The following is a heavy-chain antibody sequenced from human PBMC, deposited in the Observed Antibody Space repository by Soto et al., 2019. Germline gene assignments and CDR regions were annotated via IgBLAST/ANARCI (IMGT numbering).Heavy chain of an antibody. CDR2: IYLSGST. CDR3: ARDGHGMDV. J-gene: IGHJ6*02. Sequence: SETLSITCAVSGGSVTAGGYSWSWVRQPPGKGLEWIGYIYLSGSTYYNPSLKSRVTISVDTSKDQFSLTLTSVTAADTAVYYCARDGHGMDVWGQGTTVTVSS. CDR1: GGSVTAGGYS. V-gene: IGHV4-30-2*01.